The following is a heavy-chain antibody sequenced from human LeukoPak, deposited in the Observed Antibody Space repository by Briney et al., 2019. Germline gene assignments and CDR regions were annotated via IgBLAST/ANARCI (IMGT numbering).Heavy chain of an antibody. CDR2: ISGSGDSA. CDR1: GFTFSNYA. CDR3: ASPPLAASSDY. D-gene: IGHD2-15*01. J-gene: IGHJ4*02. V-gene: IGHV3-23*01. Sequence: GGSLRLSCAVSGFTFSNYAMSWVRQAPGKGLEWVSVISGSGDSAYYADSVKGRFTISRDKSKNTLYLQMNSLGAEDTAVYYCASPPLAASSDYWGQGTLVTVSS.